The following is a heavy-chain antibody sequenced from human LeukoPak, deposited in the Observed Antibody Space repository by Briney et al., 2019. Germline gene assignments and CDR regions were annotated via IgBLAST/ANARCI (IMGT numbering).Heavy chain of an antibody. CDR3: AREAVVDGTYFDY. V-gene: IGHV3-30-3*01. J-gene: IGHJ4*02. Sequence: GRSLRLSCAASGFTFSSYPMTWVRRSPGKGLEWLAVISFDGNNEYYADSVKGRFTVSRDSPKNTLYLQMNSLRTEDTAVYHCAREAVVDGTYFDYWGQGTLVTVSS. CDR2: ISFDGNNE. D-gene: IGHD1-1*01. CDR1: GFTFSSYP.